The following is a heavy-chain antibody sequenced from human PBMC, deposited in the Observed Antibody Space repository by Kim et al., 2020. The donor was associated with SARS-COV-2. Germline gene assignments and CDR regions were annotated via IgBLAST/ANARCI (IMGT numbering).Heavy chain of an antibody. CDR1: GFTFSSYD. CDR2: IGTAGDT. Sequence: GGSLRLSCAASGFTFSSYDMHWVRQATGKGLEWVSAIGTAGDTYYPGAVKGRFTISREKAKNSLYLQMSSRRAGDAAVYYCAREWEDAFDIWGQGTLVTVSS. CDR3: AREWEDAFDI. J-gene: IGHJ3*02. D-gene: IGHD1-26*01. V-gene: IGHV3-13*01.